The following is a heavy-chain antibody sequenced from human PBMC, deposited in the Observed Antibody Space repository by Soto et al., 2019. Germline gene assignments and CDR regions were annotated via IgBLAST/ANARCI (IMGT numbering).Heavy chain of an antibody. Sequence: ASVKVSCKVSGYTLTELSMHWVRQAPGRGLEWMGGFDPEDGETIYAQKFQGRVTMTEDTSTDTAYMELSRLSSEDTAGYYCATDRFYGAYVLGYWGQGTLVTVSS. J-gene: IGHJ4*02. V-gene: IGHV1-24*01. D-gene: IGHD4-17*01. CDR2: FDPEDGET. CDR3: ATDRFYGAYVLGY. CDR1: GYTLTELS.